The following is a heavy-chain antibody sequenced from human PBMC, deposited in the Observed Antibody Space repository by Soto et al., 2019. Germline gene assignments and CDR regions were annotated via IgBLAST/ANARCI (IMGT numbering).Heavy chain of an antibody. CDR3: ARDRGYSGYAVDY. V-gene: IGHV3-48*01. CDR2: ISSSSSTI. CDR1: GFTFSSYS. J-gene: IGHJ4*02. D-gene: IGHD5-12*01. Sequence: LGGSRRLSCAASGFTFSSYSMNWVRQAPGKGLEWVSYISSSSSTIYYADSVKGRFTISRDNAKNSLYLQMNSLRAEDTAVYYCARDRGYSGYAVDYWGQGTLVTVSS.